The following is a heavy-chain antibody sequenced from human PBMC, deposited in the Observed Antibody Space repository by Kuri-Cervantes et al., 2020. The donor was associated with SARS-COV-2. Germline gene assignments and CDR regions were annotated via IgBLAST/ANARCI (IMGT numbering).Heavy chain of an antibody. CDR3: ASSTLNGDYSDY. J-gene: IGHJ4*02. CDR2: IIPIFGTA. Sequence: SVKVSCKASGGTFSSYAISWVRQAPGQGLEWMGGIIPIFGTANYAQKFQGRVTITADESTSTDYMELSSLRSEDTAVYYCASSTLNGDYSDYWGQGTLVTVSS. D-gene: IGHD4-17*01. CDR1: GGTFSSYA. V-gene: IGHV1-69*13.